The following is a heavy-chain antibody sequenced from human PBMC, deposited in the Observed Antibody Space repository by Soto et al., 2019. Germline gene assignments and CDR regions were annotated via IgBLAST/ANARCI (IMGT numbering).Heavy chain of an antibody. Sequence: SETLSLTCTVSGGSISSYYWSWIRQPPGKGLEWIGYIYYSGSTNYNPSLKSRVTISVDTSKNQFSLKLSSVTAADTAVYYCVRRWGSAADYSGQGTLVTVS. CDR1: GGSISSYY. CDR2: IYYSGST. J-gene: IGHJ4*02. D-gene: IGHD3-16*01. V-gene: IGHV4-59*08. CDR3: VRRWGSAADY.